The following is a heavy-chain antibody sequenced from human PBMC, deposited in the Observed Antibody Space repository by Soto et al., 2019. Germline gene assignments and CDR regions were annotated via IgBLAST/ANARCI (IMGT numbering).Heavy chain of an antibody. J-gene: IGHJ5*02. D-gene: IGHD2-2*02. Sequence: SETLSLTCTISGGSISSGEYYWSWLRQPPGEGLEWIGYNYYSGSTYYNPSLGSRVTISIDTSRNQFSLKLSSVTAADTAVYYCARESVPAYIHHTWFDPWGQGTLVTVSS. CDR2: NYYSGST. V-gene: IGHV4-30-4*01. CDR1: GGSISSGEYY. CDR3: ARESVPAYIHHTWFDP.